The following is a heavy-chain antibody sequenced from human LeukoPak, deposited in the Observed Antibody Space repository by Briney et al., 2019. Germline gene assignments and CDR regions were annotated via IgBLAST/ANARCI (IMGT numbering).Heavy chain of an antibody. CDR3: ARSYFGVVSPYYFDY. J-gene: IGHJ4*02. CDR2: IRYDGSNK. CDR1: GFTFSSYG. V-gene: IGHV3-30*02. D-gene: IGHD3-3*01. Sequence: PGGSLRLSCAASGFTFSSYGMHWVRQAPGKGLEWVAFIRYDGSNKYYADSVKGRFTISRGNSKNTLYLQMNSLRAEDTAVYYCARSYFGVVSPYYFDYWGQGTLVTVSS.